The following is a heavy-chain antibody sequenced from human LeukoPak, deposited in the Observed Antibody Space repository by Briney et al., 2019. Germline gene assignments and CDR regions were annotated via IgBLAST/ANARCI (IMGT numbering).Heavy chain of an antibody. CDR3: ARDPPGSPALEDAFDI. V-gene: IGHV3-11*04. Sequence: GGSLRLSCAASGFTFSDCYMSWIRQAPGKGLEWVSYISSSGSTIYYADSVKGRFTISRDNAKNSLYLQMNSLRAEDTAVYYCARDPPGSPALEDAFDIWGQGTMVTVSS. CDR2: ISSSGSTI. CDR1: GFTFSDCY. J-gene: IGHJ3*02. D-gene: IGHD5-24*01.